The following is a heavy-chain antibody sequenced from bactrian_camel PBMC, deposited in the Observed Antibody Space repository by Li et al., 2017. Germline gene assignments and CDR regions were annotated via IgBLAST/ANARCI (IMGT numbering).Heavy chain of an antibody. J-gene: IGHJ6*01. V-gene: IGHV3S1*01. CDR3: AARGPYCYTKLSVADFTY. D-gene: IGHD2*01. CDR1: GYTYTPYC. Sequence: HVQLVESGGGSVQAGESLRLSCAVSGYTYTPYCMAWFRQAPGKEREGVARIYTGSGNTYYADSVKGRFTISQDNAKNTVYLQMNSLKPEDTAMYYCAARGPYCYTKLSVADFTYWGQGTQVTVS. CDR2: IYTGSGNT.